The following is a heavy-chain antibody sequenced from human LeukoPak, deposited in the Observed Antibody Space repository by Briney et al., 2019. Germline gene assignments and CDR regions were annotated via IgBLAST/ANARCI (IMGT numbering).Heavy chain of an antibody. Sequence: GGSLRLSCAASGFTFSSYSMNWVRQAPGKGLEWVSSISSSSSYIYYADSVKGRFTISRDNAKNSLYLQMNSLRAEDTAVYYCATRNSYYCSGGSCYYFDYWGQGTLVTVSS. D-gene: IGHD2-15*01. J-gene: IGHJ4*02. CDR1: GFTFSSYS. V-gene: IGHV3-21*01. CDR3: ATRNSYYCSGGSCYYFDY. CDR2: ISSSSSYI.